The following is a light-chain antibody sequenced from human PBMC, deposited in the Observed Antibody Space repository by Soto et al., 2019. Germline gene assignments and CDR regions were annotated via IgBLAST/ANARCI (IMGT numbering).Light chain of an antibody. V-gene: IGKV3-20*01. CDR2: RAS. J-gene: IGKJ3*01. CDR1: QSVSSNF. CDR3: LQYVSSPFT. Sequence: EIVLTQSPGTLSLSPGERATFSCRASQSVSSNFVAWFQQKPGQVPRLLIYRASNRATGIPDRFSGSGSGTDFTLTINRLEPEDFAVYYCLQYVSSPFTFGPGTKVDI.